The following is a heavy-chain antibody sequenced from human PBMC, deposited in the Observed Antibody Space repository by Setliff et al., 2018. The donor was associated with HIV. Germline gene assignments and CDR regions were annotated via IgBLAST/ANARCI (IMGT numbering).Heavy chain of an antibody. V-gene: IGHV4-4*02. J-gene: IGHJ4*02. Sequence: PSETLSLTCTVSSGSISGDNWWSWVRQPPGKGLEWIGEIYHRGSTNYNPSLKSRVTISVDKSKNQFSLKLTSVTAADTAVHYCAVRRYYDSTGYYDYWGQGTQVTAPQ. CDR2: IYHRGST. CDR1: SGSISGDNW. D-gene: IGHD3-22*01. CDR3: AVRRYYDSTGYYDY.